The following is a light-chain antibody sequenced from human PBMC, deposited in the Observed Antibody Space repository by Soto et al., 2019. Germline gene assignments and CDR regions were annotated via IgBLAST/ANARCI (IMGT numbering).Light chain of an antibody. V-gene: IGKV3-11*01. CDR3: QQRSDWPLT. Sequence: EIVLIQSPATLSLSPGETATLSCRASQSVSSNLAWYQQNPGQGPRLLIFDASKRATGIPVRFSGSGSGTDFTLTISSLEPADCTGYYCQQRSDWPLTFGGGNTVESK. J-gene: IGKJ4*01. CDR2: DAS. CDR1: QSVSSN.